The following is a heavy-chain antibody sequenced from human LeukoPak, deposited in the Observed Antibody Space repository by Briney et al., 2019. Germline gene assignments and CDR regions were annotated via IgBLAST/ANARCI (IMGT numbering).Heavy chain of an antibody. V-gene: IGHV5-10-1*01. CDR3: ARLHLSSWYWFDP. D-gene: IGHD6-13*01. CDR1: GXSFTSYC. CDR2: IDPSDSYT. Sequence: GESLKISCKGSGXSFTSYCISWVRQMPGKGLEWMGRIDPSDSYTNYSPSFQGHVTISADKSISTAHLQWSSLKASDTAMYYCARLHLSSWYWFDPWGQGTLVTVSS. J-gene: IGHJ5*02.